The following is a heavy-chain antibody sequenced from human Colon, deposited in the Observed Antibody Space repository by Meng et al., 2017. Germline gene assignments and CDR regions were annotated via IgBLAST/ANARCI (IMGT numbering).Heavy chain of an antibody. Sequence: QVQLQQSGPGLVKPSQTLSLTCVIPGDSVSSNTAAWNWIRQSPSRGLEWLGRTYYRSKWYNEYAVSVKSRMTFNADTSKYQVSLQVNSVTPEDTAVYYCARDHGYSYGLPLDYWGQGILVTVSS. CDR1: GDSVSSNTAA. V-gene: IGHV6-1*01. J-gene: IGHJ4*02. CDR3: ARDHGYSYGLPLDY. CDR2: TYYRSKWYN. D-gene: IGHD5-18*01.